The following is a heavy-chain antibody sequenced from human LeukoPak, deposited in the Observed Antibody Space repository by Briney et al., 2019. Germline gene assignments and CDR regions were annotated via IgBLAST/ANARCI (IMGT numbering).Heavy chain of an antibody. J-gene: IGHJ4*02. Sequence: SETLSLTFTVSGGSISSSSYYWGWIRQPPGRGLEWIGSIYYSGSTYYYPSLKSRVTISVDTSKNQFSLKLSSVTAADTAVYYCARGSIVGATPFDYWGQGTLVTVSS. V-gene: IGHV4-39*07. D-gene: IGHD1-26*01. CDR2: IYYSGST. CDR3: ARGSIVGATPFDY. CDR1: GGSISSSSYY.